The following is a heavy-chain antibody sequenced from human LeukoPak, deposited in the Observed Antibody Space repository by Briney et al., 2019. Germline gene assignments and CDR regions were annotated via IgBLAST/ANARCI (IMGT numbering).Heavy chain of an antibody. CDR1: GFTFSSYG. D-gene: IGHD1-26*01. V-gene: IGHV3-30*02. CDR3: ARESYGGSYCY. Sequence: GGSLRLSCAASGFTFSSYGMQWVRQAPGKGLEWVTFIRDDGSNKYYADSVKGRFTISRDNSKNTLYLQMNSLRAEDTAVYYCARESYGGSYCYWGQGTLVTVSS. J-gene: IGHJ4*02. CDR2: IRDDGSNK.